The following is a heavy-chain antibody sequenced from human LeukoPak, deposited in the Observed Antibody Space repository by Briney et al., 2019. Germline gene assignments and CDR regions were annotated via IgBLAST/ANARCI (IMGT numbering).Heavy chain of an antibody. V-gene: IGHV3-23*01. J-gene: IGHJ4*02. CDR1: GFTFSSYA. CDR3: AKGLSHPPRRFYSSGYFVLDY. D-gene: IGHD3-22*01. CDR2: ISGSGGST. Sequence: GGSLRLSCAASGFTFSSYAMSWVRQAPGKGLEWVSAISGSGGSTYYADSVKGRFTISRDNSKNTLYLQMNSLRAEDTVVYYCAKGLSHPPRRFYSSGYFVLDYWGQGTLVTVSS.